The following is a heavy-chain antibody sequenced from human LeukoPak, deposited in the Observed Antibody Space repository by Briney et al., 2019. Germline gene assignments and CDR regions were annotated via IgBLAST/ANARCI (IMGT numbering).Heavy chain of an antibody. CDR2: ISGSGGST. D-gene: IGHD3-22*01. CDR1: GFTFSTYA. CDR3: AKGRTYYYDSSGYYYVD. V-gene: IGHV3-23*01. J-gene: IGHJ4*02. Sequence: GGSLRLSCADSGFTFSTYALSWVRQAPGKGLEWVSAISGSGGSTYYADSVKGRFTISRDNSKNTLYLQMNSLRAEDTAVYYCAKGRTYYYDSSGYYYVDWGQGTLVTVSS.